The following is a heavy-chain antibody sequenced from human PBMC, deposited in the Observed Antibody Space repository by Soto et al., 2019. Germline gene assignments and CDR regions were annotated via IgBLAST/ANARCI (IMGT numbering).Heavy chain of an antibody. V-gene: IGHV3-9*01. D-gene: IGHD4-17*01. CDR1: GFRFDDYG. J-gene: IGHJ4*02. CDR3: VKDALTTGAYYFDD. CDR2: ISRDSRSI. Sequence: PGGSVRLSCEVSGFRFDDYGMHWVRQAPGKGLEGIAGISRDSRSISYGASMKGRFTISRDNAKNSLYLQLNSLRADDTAFYYCVKDALTTGAYYFDDWGQGALVTVSS.